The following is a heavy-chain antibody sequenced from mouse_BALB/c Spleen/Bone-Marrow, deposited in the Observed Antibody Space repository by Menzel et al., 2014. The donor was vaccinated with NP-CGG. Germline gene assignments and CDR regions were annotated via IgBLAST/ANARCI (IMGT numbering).Heavy chain of an antibody. CDR3: AREDGYIHYYAVDY. J-gene: IGHJ4*01. V-gene: IGHV2-9*02. Sequence: VKVEESGPGLVAPSQSLSITCTVSGFSLTSYGVHWVRQPPGKGLEWLGIIWAGGSTNYNSALMSRLSISKDNSKSQVFVKMNSLQTDDAAMYYCAREDGYIHYYAVDYWGQGTSVTVSS. CDR1: GFSLTSYG. CDR2: IWAGGST. D-gene: IGHD2-3*01.